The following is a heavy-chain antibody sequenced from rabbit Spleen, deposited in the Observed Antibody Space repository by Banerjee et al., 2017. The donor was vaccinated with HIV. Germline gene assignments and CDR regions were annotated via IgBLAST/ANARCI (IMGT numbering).Heavy chain of an antibody. CDR2: IAGSSSDFT. D-gene: IGHD7-1*01. Sequence: QQLVESGGGLVQPGASLTLTCTASGFDFSNYNFMCWVRQAPGKGLEWISCIAGSSSDFTYSATWAKGRFTISKTSSTTVTLQMTSLTVADTATYFCARDTGTSFSSYGMDLWGQGTLVTV. CDR3: ARDTGTSFSSYGMDL. CDR1: GFDFSNYNF. J-gene: IGHJ6*01. V-gene: IGHV1S40*01.